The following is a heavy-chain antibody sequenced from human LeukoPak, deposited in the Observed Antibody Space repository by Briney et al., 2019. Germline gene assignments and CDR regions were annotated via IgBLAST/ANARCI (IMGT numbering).Heavy chain of an antibody. Sequence: AGSLRLTCAASGFTFSSYVMTWVRQAPGKGLEWVSAISVSGGNTYYADCVKGRFTISRDNSKTTLYLQMNSLGAEDTAVYYCARSYGWLPGGMWGQGTLVTVSS. D-gene: IGHD5-12*01. V-gene: IGHV3-23*01. CDR2: ISVSGGNT. J-gene: IGHJ4*02. CDR3: ARSYGWLPGGM. CDR1: GFTFSSYV.